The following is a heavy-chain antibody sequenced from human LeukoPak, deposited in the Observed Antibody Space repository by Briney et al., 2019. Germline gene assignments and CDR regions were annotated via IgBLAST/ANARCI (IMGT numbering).Heavy chain of an antibody. Sequence: SETLSLNCAVYGGSFSGYYWSWILQPPGKGLEWIGEINHSGSTNYNPSLKSRVTISVDTSKNQFSLKLSSVTAADTAVYYCARARVWIQLIDYWGQGTLVTVSS. CDR1: GGSFSGYY. CDR3: ARARVWIQLIDY. D-gene: IGHD5-18*01. V-gene: IGHV4-34*01. CDR2: INHSGST. J-gene: IGHJ4*02.